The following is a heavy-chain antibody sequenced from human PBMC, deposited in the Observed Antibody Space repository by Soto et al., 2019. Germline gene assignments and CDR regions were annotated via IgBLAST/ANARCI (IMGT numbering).Heavy chain of an antibody. J-gene: IGHJ5*02. D-gene: IGHD6-13*01. V-gene: IGHV3-21*01. Sequence: PWGSLRLSCAASGFTFSSYSMNWVRQAPGKGLEWVSSISSSSSYIYYADSVKGRFTISRDNAKNSLYLQMNSLRAEDTAVYYCARAAGNWFDPWGQGTLVTVSS. CDR3: ARAAGNWFDP. CDR2: ISSSSSYI. CDR1: GFTFSSYS.